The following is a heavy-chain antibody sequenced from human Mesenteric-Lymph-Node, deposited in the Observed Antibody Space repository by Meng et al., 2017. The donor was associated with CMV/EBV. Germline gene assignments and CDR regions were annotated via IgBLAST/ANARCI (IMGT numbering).Heavy chain of an antibody. CDR3: ARYSSSWYGVDP. J-gene: IGHJ5*02. CDR1: GGSISNYY. CDR2: IYYSGST. V-gene: IGHV4-59*01. Sequence: SETLSLTCTVSGGSISNYYCSWIRQSPGKGLEWIGYIYYSGSTNYNPSLKSRVTMSVDTSKNQFSLMLSSVTAADTAVYYCARYSSSWYGVDPWGQGTLVTVSS. D-gene: IGHD6-13*01.